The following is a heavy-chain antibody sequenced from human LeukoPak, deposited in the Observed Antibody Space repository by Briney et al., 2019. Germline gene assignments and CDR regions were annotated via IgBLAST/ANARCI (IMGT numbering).Heavy chain of an antibody. Sequence: SETLSLTCTVSGGSISSYYWSWIRQPPGKGLEWIGYIYYSGSTNYNPSLKSRVTISVDTSKNQFSLKLSSVTAADTAVYYCSRQNYYYYMDVWGKGTTVTVSS. CDR1: GGSISSYY. CDR3: SRQNYYYYMDV. J-gene: IGHJ6*03. CDR2: IYYSGST. V-gene: IGHV4-59*08.